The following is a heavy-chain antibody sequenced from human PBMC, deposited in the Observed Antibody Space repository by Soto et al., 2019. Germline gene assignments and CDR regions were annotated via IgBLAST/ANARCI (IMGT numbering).Heavy chain of an antibody. J-gene: IGHJ4*02. D-gene: IGHD3-22*01. CDR3: AKETHSSGYGSYFDY. CDR2: ISKDGSTK. Sequence: GGSLRLSCAASGFTFSSYGMHWVRQAPGKGLEWVAVISKDGSTKYDADSVKGRFTISRDNSKNTLYLQMNSLRAEDTAVYYCAKETHSSGYGSYFDYWGQGTLVTVSS. CDR1: GFTFSSYG. V-gene: IGHV3-30*18.